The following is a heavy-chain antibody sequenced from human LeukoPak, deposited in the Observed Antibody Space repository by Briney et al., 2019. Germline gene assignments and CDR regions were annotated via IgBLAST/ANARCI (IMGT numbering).Heavy chain of an antibody. Sequence: RASVKVSCKASGYTFTSYYMHWVRQAPGQGLEWMGIINPSGGSTSYAQKFQGRVTMTRDTSTSTVYMELSSLRSEDTAVYYCARDGVPYYDILTGSDGYFDYWGQGTLVTVSS. J-gene: IGHJ4*02. V-gene: IGHV1-46*01. D-gene: IGHD3-9*01. CDR2: INPSGGST. CDR3: ARDGVPYYDILTGSDGYFDY. CDR1: GYTFTSYY.